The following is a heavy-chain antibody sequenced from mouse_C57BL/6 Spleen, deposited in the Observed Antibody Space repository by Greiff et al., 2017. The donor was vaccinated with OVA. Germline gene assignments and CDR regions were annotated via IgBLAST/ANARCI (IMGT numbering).Heavy chain of an antibody. V-gene: IGHV1-59*01. CDR2: IDPSDSYT. D-gene: IGHD2-4*01. Sequence: QVQLKQPGAELVRPGTSVKLSCKASGYTFTSYWMHWVKQRPGQGLEWIGVIDPSDSYTNYHQKFKGKATLTVDTSSSTAYMQLSSLTSEDSAVYYCASKDYDYDAWFAYWGQGTLVTVSA. CDR1: GYTFTSYW. CDR3: ASKDYDYDAWFAY. J-gene: IGHJ3*01.